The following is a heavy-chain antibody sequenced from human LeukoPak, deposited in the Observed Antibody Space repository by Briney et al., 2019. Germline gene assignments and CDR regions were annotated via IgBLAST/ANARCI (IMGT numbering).Heavy chain of an antibody. D-gene: IGHD5-24*01. V-gene: IGHV3-7*01. CDR2: IKQDGSEK. J-gene: IGHJ4*02. Sequence: GGPLRLSCVGSGFTFSDYWMSWVRQAPGKGLEWVANIKQDGSEKDYVDALKGRFTISRDNAKNSLYLQMNSLRAEDTAVYYCARWLELMRNFDWWGQGTLVTVSS. CDR3: ARWLELMRNFDW. CDR1: GFTFSDYW.